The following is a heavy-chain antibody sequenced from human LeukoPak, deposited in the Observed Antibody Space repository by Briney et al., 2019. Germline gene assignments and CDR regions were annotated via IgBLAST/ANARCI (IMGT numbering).Heavy chain of an antibody. D-gene: IGHD3-3*01. CDR1: GFTFNTHG. J-gene: IGHJ5*02. CDR2: IWFDGSVK. V-gene: IGHV3-30*02. CDR3: AKDNRGLDFWSGFA. Sequence: GGSLRLSCAASGFTFNTHGMHWVRQAPGKGLEWVAAIWFDGSVKHYSDAVKGRFTISRDNSLNSLFLQMNSLRPEDTAFYYCAKDNRGLDFWSGFAWGQGTLVTVSS.